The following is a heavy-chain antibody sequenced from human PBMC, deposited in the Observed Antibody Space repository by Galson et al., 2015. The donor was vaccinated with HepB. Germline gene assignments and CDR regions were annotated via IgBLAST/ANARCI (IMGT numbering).Heavy chain of an antibody. CDR2: IYYSGST. CDR3: ARGSYDSSGYYYVIGDY. V-gene: IGHV4-39*07. CDR1: GGSISSSSYY. J-gene: IGHJ4*02. D-gene: IGHD3-22*01. Sequence: SETLSLTCTVSGGSISSSSYYWGWIRQPPGKGLEWIGSIYYSGSTYYNPSLKSRVTISVDTSKNQFSLKLSSVTAADTAVYYCARGSYDSSGYYYVIGDYWGQGTLVTVSS.